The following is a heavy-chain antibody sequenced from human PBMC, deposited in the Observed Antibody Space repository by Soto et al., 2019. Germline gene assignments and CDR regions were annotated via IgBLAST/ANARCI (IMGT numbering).Heavy chain of an antibody. CDR3: ARRLGGQWLSNNWFDP. CDR1: GGSISSYY. CDR2: IYYSGST. Sequence: SETLSLTCTVSGGSISSYYWSWIRQPPGKGLEWIGYIYYSGSTNYNPSLKSRVTISVDTSKDQFSLKLSSVTAADTAVYYCARRLGGQWLSNNWFDPWGQGTLVTVSS. J-gene: IGHJ5*02. D-gene: IGHD6-19*01. V-gene: IGHV4-59*08.